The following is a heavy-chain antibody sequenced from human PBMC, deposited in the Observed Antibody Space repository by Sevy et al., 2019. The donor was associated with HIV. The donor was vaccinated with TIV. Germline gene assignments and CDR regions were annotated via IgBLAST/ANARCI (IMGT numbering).Heavy chain of an antibody. CDR3: ARRPDFGVVIPTGVMDV. CDR1: GFTFSSYA. J-gene: IGHJ6*02. Sequence: GGSLRLSCAASGFTFSSYAMSWVRQAPGKGLQWVSVISGSGTTTYYAHSVKGRLTISRDNSKNTMYLQMNSLRAEDTAVYYCARRPDFGVVIPTGVMDVWGQGTTVTVSS. CDR2: ISGSGTTT. D-gene: IGHD3-3*01. V-gene: IGHV3-23*01.